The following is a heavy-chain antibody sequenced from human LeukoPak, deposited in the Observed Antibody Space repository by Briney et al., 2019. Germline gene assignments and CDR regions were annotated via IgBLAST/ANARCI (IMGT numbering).Heavy chain of an antibody. CDR2: INHSGST. CDR1: GGSFSGYY. J-gene: IGHJ6*02. CDR3: ARGRYNWNYVPYYYYGMDV. Sequence: KASETLSLTCAVYGGSFSGYYWSWIRQPPGKGLEWIGEINHSGSTNYNPSLKSRVTISVDTSKNQFSLKLSSVTAADTAVYCCARGRYNWNYVPYYYYGMDVWGQGTTVTVSS. D-gene: IGHD1-7*01. V-gene: IGHV4-34*01.